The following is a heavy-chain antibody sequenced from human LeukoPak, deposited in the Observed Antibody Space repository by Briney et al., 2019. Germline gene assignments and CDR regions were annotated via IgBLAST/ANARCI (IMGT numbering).Heavy chain of an antibody. V-gene: IGHV3-48*01. CDR3: AKDVFYSLGYSSSWVTLSLDY. CDR2: ITTRSAI. D-gene: IGHD6-13*01. CDR1: GFTFSSYS. Sequence: PGGSLRLSCAASGFTFSSYSMNWVRQAPGKGLEWVSSITTRSAIYYADSVKGRFTISRDNSKNTLYLQMNSLRADDTAVYYCAKDVFYSLGYSSSWVTLSLDYWGQGTLVTVSS. J-gene: IGHJ4*02.